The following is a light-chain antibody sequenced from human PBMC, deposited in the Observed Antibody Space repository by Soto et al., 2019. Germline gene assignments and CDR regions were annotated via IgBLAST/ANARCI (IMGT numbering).Light chain of an antibody. V-gene: IGKV1-27*01. Sequence: DIQMTQSPSSLSAAVGDRVTITCRASQDISNYLAWYQQKPGKVPKLLMYDASTLQSGVPARFSGSGSGTDFTLTISRLQPEDVATYYCQNYKSVPFTFGGGTKVDI. CDR3: QNYKSVPFT. CDR2: DAS. CDR1: QDISNY. J-gene: IGKJ4*01.